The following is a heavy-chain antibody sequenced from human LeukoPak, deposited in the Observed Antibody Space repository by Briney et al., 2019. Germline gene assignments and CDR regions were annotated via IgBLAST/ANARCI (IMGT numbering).Heavy chain of an antibody. CDR2: IIPIFGTA. V-gene: IGHV1-69*13. CDR1: GGTFISYA. J-gene: IGHJ6*02. CDR3: ARGTVTPSVSLFNYYYYGMDV. Sequence: ASVKVSCKASGGTFISYAISWVRQAPGQGLEWMGGIIPIFGTANYAQKFQGRVTITADESTSTAYMELSSLRSEDTAVYYCARGTVTPSVSLFNYYYYGMDVWGQGTTVTVSS. D-gene: IGHD4-17*01.